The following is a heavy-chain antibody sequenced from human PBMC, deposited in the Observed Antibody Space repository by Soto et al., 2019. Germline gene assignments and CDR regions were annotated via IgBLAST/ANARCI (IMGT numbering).Heavy chain of an antibody. J-gene: IGHJ6*02. D-gene: IGHD3-22*01. CDR2: TSGSSSYT. CDR3: ARVSSPYYDSRGGCMDV. CDR1: GFTFSDNF. V-gene: IGHV3-11*06. Sequence: QVELVESGGGLVKPGGSLRLSCAASGFTFSDNFMSWIRQAPGKGLESLSYTSGSSSYTNYADSVKGRFTISRDNAKNSLYLQMTSLRAEDTAVYYCARVSSPYYDSRGGCMDVWGQGTTVTVSS.